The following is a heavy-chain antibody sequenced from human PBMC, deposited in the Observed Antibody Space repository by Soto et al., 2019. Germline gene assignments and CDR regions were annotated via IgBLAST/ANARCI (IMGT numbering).Heavy chain of an antibody. V-gene: IGHV3-30*02. Sequence: GGSLRLSCAASGFTFSTYGMHWVRQAPGKGLEWVALIRSGGRDKFHSDSVKGRFTISRDNSKNTLYLQMNSLRAEDSAVYYCARGPGYYWAFDIWGQGTMVTVSS. J-gene: IGHJ3*02. D-gene: IGHD3-22*01. CDR3: ARGPGYYWAFDI. CDR1: GFTFSTYG. CDR2: IRSGGRDK.